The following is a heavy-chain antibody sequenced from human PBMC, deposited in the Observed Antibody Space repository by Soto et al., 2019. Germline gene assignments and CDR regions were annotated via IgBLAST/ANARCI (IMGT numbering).Heavy chain of an antibody. CDR2: ISGSGAST. CDR3: AKTTGVITVITSFDH. Sequence: GGSLRLSCVASGFTFNKYALAWVRQAPGKGLEWVSAISGSGASTYDADSVKGRFTISRDNSNNTLYLQMNSLRAEDTAVYYCAKTTGVITVITSFDHWGPGTTVTVSS. D-gene: IGHD3-16*01. V-gene: IGHV3-23*01. J-gene: IGHJ4*02. CDR1: GFTFNKYA.